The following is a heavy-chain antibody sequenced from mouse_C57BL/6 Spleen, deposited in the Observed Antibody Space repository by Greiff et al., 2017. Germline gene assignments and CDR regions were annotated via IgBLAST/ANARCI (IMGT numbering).Heavy chain of an antibody. V-gene: IGHV3-6*01. Sequence: EVKLQESGPGLVKPSQSLSLTCSVTGYSITSGYYWNWIRQFPGNKLEWMGYISYDGSNNYNPSLKNRISITRDTSKNQFFLKLNSVTTEDTATYYCARDHGYGFDYWGQGTTLTVSS. D-gene: IGHD1-1*02. CDR2: ISYDGSN. CDR3: ARDHGYGFDY. J-gene: IGHJ2*01. CDR1: GYSITSGYY.